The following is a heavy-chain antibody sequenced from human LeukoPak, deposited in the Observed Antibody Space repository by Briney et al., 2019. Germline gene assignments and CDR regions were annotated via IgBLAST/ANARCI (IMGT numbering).Heavy chain of an antibody. CDR3: ARGFSIGWLDY. CDR1: GDSVSSKNAA. J-gene: IGHJ4*02. D-gene: IGHD6-19*01. CDR2: TYYRSKWYN. V-gene: IGHV6-1*01. Sequence: SQTLSLTFAISGDSVSSKNAAWNWIRQSPSRGLEWLGSTYYRSKWYNDNADSVKGRISINPDTYNNQFSLQLNSVSPEDTAVYYCARGFSIGWLDYWGRGALVTVSS.